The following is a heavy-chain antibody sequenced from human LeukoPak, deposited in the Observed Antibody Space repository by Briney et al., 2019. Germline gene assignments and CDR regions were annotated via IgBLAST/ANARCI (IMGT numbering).Heavy chain of an antibody. CDR2: ISIGSTYI. J-gene: IGHJ3*02. D-gene: IGHD5-18*01. V-gene: IGHV3-21*01. CDR1: GITFSRYS. CDR3: ARDRYSYGLDAFDI. Sequence: PGGSLRLSCAASGITFSRYSMNWVRQAPGKGLEWVSSISIGSTYIYYADSVKGRFTISRDNAKNSLYLQMNSLRAEDTAVYYCARDRYSYGLDAFDIWGQGTMVTVSS.